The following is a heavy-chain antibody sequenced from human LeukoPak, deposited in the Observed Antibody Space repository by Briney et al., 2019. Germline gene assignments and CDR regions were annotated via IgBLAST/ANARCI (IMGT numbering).Heavy chain of an antibody. D-gene: IGHD3-9*01. Sequence: SSETLSLTCTVSGGSISSSSYYWGWIRQPPGKGLEWIGSIYYSGSTYYNPSVKSRVTISVDTSKNQFSLKLSSVTAADTAVYYCARIDWLPKPTIDYWGQGTLVTVSS. V-gene: IGHV4-39*01. CDR3: ARIDWLPKPTIDY. CDR2: IYYSGST. CDR1: GGSISSSSYY. J-gene: IGHJ4*02.